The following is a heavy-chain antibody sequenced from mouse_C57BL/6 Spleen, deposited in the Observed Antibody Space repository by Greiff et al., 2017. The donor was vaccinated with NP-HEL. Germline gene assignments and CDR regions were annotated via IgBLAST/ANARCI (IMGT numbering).Heavy chain of an antibody. J-gene: IGHJ4*01. CDR2: INPNNGGT. Sequence: EVQLQQSGPELVKPGASVKISCKASGYTFTDYYMDWVKQSHGKSLEWIGDINPNNGGTSYNQKFKGKATLTVDKSSSTAYMELRSLTSEDSAVYYCARRVEMDYWGQGTSVTVSS. CDR3: ARRVEMDY. CDR1: GYTFTDYY. V-gene: IGHV1-26*01. D-gene: IGHD1-1*01.